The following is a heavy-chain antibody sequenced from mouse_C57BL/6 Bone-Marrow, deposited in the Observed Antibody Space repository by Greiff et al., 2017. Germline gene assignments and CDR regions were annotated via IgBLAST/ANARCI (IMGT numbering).Heavy chain of an antibody. CDR2: IYPGGGYT. CDR3: ASSPLYYFDD. V-gene: IGHV1-63*01. CDR1: GYTFTNYW. J-gene: IGHJ2*01. Sequence: VQLQQSGAELVRPGTSVKMSCKASGYTFTNYWIGWAKQRPGHGLEWIGDIYPGGGYTNYNEQFKGQATLTADKSSSTAYMQFSSLTSEDSASYDCASSPLYYFDDGGQGTTLTVSS. D-gene: IGHD6-1*01.